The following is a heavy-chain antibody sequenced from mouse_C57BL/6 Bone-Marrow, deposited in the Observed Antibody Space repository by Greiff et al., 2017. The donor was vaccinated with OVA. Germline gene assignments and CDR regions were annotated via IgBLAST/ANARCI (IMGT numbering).Heavy chain of an antibody. J-gene: IGHJ1*03. CDR3: ARGVTTVVAHYWYFDV. CDR2: IYPGSGNT. V-gene: IGHV1-84*01. CDR1: GYTFTDYY. Sequence: QVQLQQSGPELVKPGASVKISCKASGYTFTDYYIHWVKQRPGQGLEWIGWIYPGSGNTKYNEKFKGKATLTVDTSSSTAYMQLSSLTSEDSAVYFCARGVTTVVAHYWYFDVWGTGTTVTVSS. D-gene: IGHD1-1*01.